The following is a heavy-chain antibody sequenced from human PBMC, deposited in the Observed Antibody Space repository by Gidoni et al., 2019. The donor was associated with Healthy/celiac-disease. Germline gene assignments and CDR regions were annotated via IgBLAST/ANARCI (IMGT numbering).Heavy chain of an antibody. CDR1: GFTFDDYA. D-gene: IGHD6-13*01. J-gene: IGHJ3*02. Sequence: EVQLVESGGGLVQPGRSLRLSCAASGFTFDDYAMHWVRQAPGKGLEWVSGISWNSGSIGYADSVKGRFTISRDNAKNSLYLQMNSLRAEDTALYYCAKDRTFLGSSWYGAFDIWGQGTMVTVSS. CDR2: ISWNSGSI. V-gene: IGHV3-9*01. CDR3: AKDRTFLGSSWYGAFDI.